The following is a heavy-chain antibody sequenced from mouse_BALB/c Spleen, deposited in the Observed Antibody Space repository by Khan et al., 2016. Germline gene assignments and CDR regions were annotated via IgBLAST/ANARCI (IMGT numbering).Heavy chain of an antibody. CDR2: IAPGSGST. Sequence: DLVKPGASVKLSCKASGYTFTSYWINWIKQRPGQGLEWIGRIAPGSGSTYYNETFKGKATLTVDTSSSTAYIQLSSLSSEDSAVYFCARYGTVPLMDYWGQGTSVPVSS. D-gene: IGHD1-1*01. J-gene: IGHJ4*01. CDR3: ARYGTVPLMDY. V-gene: IGHV1S41*01. CDR1: GYTFTSYW.